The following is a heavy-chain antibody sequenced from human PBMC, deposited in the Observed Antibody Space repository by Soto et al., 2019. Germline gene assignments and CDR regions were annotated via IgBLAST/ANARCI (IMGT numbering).Heavy chain of an antibody. D-gene: IGHD2-2*01. V-gene: IGHV3-30*18. Sequence: GGSLRLSCAASGFTFSSYGMHWVRQAPGKGLEWVAVISYDGSKKYYADSVKGRFTISRDNSKNTLYLQMNSLRAEDTAVYYCAKDVVPAAMRVYYYYYMDVWGKGTTVTVSS. CDR3: AKDVVPAAMRVYYYYYMDV. J-gene: IGHJ6*03. CDR1: GFTFSSYG. CDR2: ISYDGSKK.